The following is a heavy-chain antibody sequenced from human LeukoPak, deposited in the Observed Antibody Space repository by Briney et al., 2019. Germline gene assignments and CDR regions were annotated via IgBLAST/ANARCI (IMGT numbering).Heavy chain of an antibody. J-gene: IGHJ5*02. D-gene: IGHD3-10*01. CDR3: ARDFHYYGSGSYWFDP. V-gene: IGHV3-21*01. CDR2: ISSSSSYI. CDR1: GFTFSSYS. Sequence: PGGSLRLSCAASGFTFSSYSMNWGRQAPGKGLEWVSSISSSSSYIYYADSVKGRFTISRDNAKNSLYLQMNSLRAEDTAVYYCARDFHYYGSGSYWFDPWGQGTLVTVSS.